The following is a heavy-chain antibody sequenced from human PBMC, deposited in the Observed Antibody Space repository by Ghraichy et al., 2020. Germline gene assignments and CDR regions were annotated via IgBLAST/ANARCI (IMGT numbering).Heavy chain of an antibody. Sequence: SETLSLTCTVSGGSISSYYWSWIRQPPGKGLEWIGYIYYSGSTNYNPSLKSRVTISVDTSKNQFSLKLSSVTAADTAVYYCARYSGSYYYYYGMDVWGQGTTVTVSS. CDR2: IYYSGST. J-gene: IGHJ6*02. CDR3: ARYSGSYYYYYGMDV. D-gene: IGHD1-26*01. CDR1: GGSISSYY. V-gene: IGHV4-59*01.